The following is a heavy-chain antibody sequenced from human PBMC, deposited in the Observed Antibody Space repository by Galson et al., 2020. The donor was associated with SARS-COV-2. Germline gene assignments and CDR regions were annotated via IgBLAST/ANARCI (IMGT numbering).Heavy chain of an antibody. CDR3: ARDQGGGSYRLGFDY. Sequence: ASVKVSCKASGYTFSDFYMNWVRQAPGQGLEWMGWINPNSGGTNYAQKFQGRVTMTRDTSTSTAYMELSRLRSDDTAVYYCARDQGGGSYRLGFDYWGQGTLVTVSS. D-gene: IGHD1-26*01. CDR2: INPNSGGT. CDR1: GYTFSDFY. J-gene: IGHJ4*02. V-gene: IGHV1-2*02.